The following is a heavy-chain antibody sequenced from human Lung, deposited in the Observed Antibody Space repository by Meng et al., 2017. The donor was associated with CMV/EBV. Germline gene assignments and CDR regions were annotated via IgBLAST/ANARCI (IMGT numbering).Heavy chain of an antibody. V-gene: IGHV4-4*07. Sequence: QVKRKESGQGLGKTSETLSLTCTVSGDSITSYYWSWIRQTAGKGLEWIGRISARGNTRYNPSLKRRVTMSVAPSKNQFSLQLSSVTAADTAVYYCARAFGSRCYPNWFDPWGQGTLVTVSS. CDR2: ISARGNT. CDR3: ARAFGSRCYPNWFDP. J-gene: IGHJ5*02. D-gene: IGHD6-13*01. CDR1: GDSITSYY.